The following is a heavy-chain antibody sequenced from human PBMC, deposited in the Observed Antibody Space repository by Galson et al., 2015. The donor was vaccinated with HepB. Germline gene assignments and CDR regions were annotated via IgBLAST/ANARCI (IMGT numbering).Heavy chain of an antibody. CDR2: IYYSGST. J-gene: IGHJ4*02. CDR1: GGSISSSSYY. Sequence: SEPLSLTCTVSGGSISSSSYYWGWIRQPPGKGLEWVGNIYYSGSTYYNPSLRSRVTISVDTSKNQFSLKLTSVTAADTAVYYCARVRMGDTYYYDTSGYYSSPYFVNWGQGTLVTVSS. D-gene: IGHD3-22*01. V-gene: IGHV4-39*07. CDR3: ARVRMGDTYYYDTSGYYSSPYFVN.